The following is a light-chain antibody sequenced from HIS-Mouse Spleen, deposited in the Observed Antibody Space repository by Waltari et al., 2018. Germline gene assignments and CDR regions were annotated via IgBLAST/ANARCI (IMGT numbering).Light chain of an antibody. CDR1: RPNIGSNY. Sequence: QSVLTQPPSASGTPGQRVTISCSGTRPNIGSNYVSWYQQLPGTAPKLLIYRNNQRPSGVPDRFSGSKSGTSASLAISGLRSEDEADYYCAAWDDSLSGPVFGGGTKLTVL. CDR2: RNN. V-gene: IGLV1-47*01. J-gene: IGLJ3*02. CDR3: AAWDDSLSGPV.